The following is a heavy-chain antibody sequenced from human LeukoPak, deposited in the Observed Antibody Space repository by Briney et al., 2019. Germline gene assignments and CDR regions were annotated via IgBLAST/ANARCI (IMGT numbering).Heavy chain of an antibody. V-gene: IGHV3-30*18. J-gene: IGHJ4*02. CDR3: AKDVQRGSSPTDY. D-gene: IGHD1-26*01. CDR1: GFTFNNYG. CDR2: ISYDGSHK. Sequence: PGGSLRLSCVASGFTFNNYGIHWVRQAPGKGLEWVAVISYDGSHKYYEDSVKGRFTISRDNSKNSLYLQMNSLRAEDTAVYYCAKDVQRGSSPTDYWGQGTLVTVSS.